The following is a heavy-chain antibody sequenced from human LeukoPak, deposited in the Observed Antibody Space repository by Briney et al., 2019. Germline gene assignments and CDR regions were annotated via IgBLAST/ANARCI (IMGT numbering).Heavy chain of an antibody. CDR1: GYTFTSYG. D-gene: IGHD2-15*01. J-gene: IGHJ4*02. Sequence: ASVKVSCKASGYTFTSYGISWVRQAPGQGLEWMGWVSAYNGNTNYAQKLQSRVTMTTDTSTSTAYMELRSLRSDDTAVYYCARSGPRYCSGGSCPEGDYWGQGTLVTVSS. V-gene: IGHV1-18*01. CDR2: VSAYNGNT. CDR3: ARSGPRYCSGGSCPEGDY.